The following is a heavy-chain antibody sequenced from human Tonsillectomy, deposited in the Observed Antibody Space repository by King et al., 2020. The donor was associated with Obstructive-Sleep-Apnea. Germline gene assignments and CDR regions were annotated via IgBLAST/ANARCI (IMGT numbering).Heavy chain of an antibody. CDR3: ARVGYDYGDFTAIDY. CDR2: ISYDGSNK. D-gene: IGHD4-17*01. V-gene: IGHV3-30*04. Sequence: VQLVESGGGVVQPGRSLRLSCAASGFTFSSYAIHWVRQAPGKGLEWVAVISYDGSNKYYADSVKGRFTISRDNSKNTLYLQMNSLRAEDTAVYYCARVGYDYGDFTAIDYWGHGTLVTVSS. J-gene: IGHJ4*01. CDR1: GFTFSSYA.